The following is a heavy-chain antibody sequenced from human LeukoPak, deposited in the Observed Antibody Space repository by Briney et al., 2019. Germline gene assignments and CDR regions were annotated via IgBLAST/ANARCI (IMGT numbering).Heavy chain of an antibody. D-gene: IGHD1-26*01. Sequence: PSETLSLTCTVSGGSISSYYWSWIRQPPGKGLEWIGYIYYSGSTNYNPSLKSRVTISVDKSKNQFSLKLSSVTAADTAVYYCARRPRWELLSGGAFDIWGQGTMVTVSS. V-gene: IGHV4-59*12. CDR1: GGSISSYY. CDR2: IYYSGST. CDR3: ARRPRWELLSGGAFDI. J-gene: IGHJ3*02.